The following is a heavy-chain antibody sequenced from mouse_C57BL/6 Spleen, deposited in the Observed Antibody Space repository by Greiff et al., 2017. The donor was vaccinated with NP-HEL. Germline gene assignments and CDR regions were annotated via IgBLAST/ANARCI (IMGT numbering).Heavy chain of an antibody. J-gene: IGHJ4*01. CDR3: ARDRGSGYAMDY. V-gene: IGHV5-4*01. Sequence: EVKLVESGGGLVKPGGSLKLSCAASGFTFSSYAMSWVRQTPEKRLEWVATISDGGSYTYYPDNVKGRFTISRDNAKNNLYLQMSHLKSEDTAMYYCARDRGSGYAMDYWGQGTSVTVSS. D-gene: IGHD3-3*01. CDR1: GFTFSSYA. CDR2: ISDGGSYT.